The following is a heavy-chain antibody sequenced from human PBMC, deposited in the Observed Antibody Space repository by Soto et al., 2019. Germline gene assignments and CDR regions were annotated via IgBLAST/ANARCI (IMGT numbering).Heavy chain of an antibody. J-gene: IGHJ6*02. V-gene: IGHV4-31*03. CDR2: VYHSGST. D-gene: IGHD3-22*01. CDR1: GVSISNSGYY. Sequence: KSSETLSLTCTVSGVSISNSGYYWSWIRQHPGKGLEWIGNVYHSGSTDYNPSLRSRVTISVDTSKNHFSLKLSSVTAAATAVYYCARESNLDYADISGFYYYYYGMDVWGQGTTVTVSS. CDR3: ARESNLDYADISGFYYYYYGMDV.